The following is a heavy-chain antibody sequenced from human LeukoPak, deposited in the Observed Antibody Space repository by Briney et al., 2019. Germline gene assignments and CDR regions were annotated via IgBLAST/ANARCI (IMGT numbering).Heavy chain of an antibody. CDR3: ARVGPNNWFDP. J-gene: IGHJ5*02. CDR2: IKEDGSET. CDR1: GFIFKKYW. D-gene: IGHD2-15*01. Sequence: GESLRLSCAASGFIFKKYWMNWVRQVPGKGLECLANIKEDGSETYYADSVKGRFTISRDNPKNLLFLQINSLRAEDTALYHCARVGPNNWFDPWGQGTLVTVSS. V-gene: IGHV3-7*03.